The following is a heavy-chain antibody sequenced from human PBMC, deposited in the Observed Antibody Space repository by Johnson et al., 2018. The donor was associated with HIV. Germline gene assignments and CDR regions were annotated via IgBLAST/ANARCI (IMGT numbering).Heavy chain of an antibody. D-gene: IGHD2-8*01. CDR2: ISFDGTNK. CDR1: GFTFSRNA. Sequence: QVQLVESGGGVVQPGGSLRLSCEASGFTFSRNAMHWVRQAPGKGLEWVAVISFDGTNKHAGDSVRGRFTVSRDNSKNTLSLQMNSLTTEDTAIYYCVRGSLTDDSFADWGQGTMVLVSS. V-gene: IGHV3-30-3*01. J-gene: IGHJ3*01. CDR3: VRGSLTDDSFAD.